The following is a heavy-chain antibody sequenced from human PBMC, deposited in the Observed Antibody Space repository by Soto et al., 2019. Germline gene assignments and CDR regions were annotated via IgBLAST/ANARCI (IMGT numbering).Heavy chain of an antibody. V-gene: IGHV3-23*01. CDR3: AKEGDIVLVPAAIYFDY. J-gene: IGHJ4*02. CDR2: ISGSGGST. Sequence: EVQLLESGGGLVQPGGSLRLSCAASGFTFSSYAMSWVRQAPGKGLEWVSAISGSGGSTYYADSVKGRFTISRDNSKNTLYLQMNSLRAEDTAVYYCAKEGDIVLVPAAIYFDYWGQGTLVTVSS. D-gene: IGHD2-2*01. CDR1: GFTFSSYA.